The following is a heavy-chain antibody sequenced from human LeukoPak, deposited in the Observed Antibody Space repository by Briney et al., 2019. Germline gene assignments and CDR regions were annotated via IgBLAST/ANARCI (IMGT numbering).Heavy chain of an antibody. CDR3: ARDGGQWKFDY. CDR2: IHISGNT. D-gene: IGHD6-19*01. CDR1: GGSISSGSYC. J-gene: IGHJ4*02. Sequence: SQTLSLTCTVSGGSISSGSYCWSWIRQPAGKGLEWIGHIHISGNTNYNPSLKSRVTISVDTSKNQFSLRLSSVTAADTAVYYCARDGGQWKFDYWGQGTLVTVSS. V-gene: IGHV4-61*09.